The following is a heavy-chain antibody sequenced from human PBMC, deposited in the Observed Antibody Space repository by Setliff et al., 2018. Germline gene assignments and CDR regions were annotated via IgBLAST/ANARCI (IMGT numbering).Heavy chain of an antibody. J-gene: IGHJ4*02. CDR1: GYSIRSDYY. V-gene: IGHV4-38-2*02. Sequence: PSETLSLTCTVSGYSIRSDYYWGWIRQPPGKGLEWIGSLYHTGSTDYNPSLNSRVTISVDTSKNQFSLKLTSVTAADTAVYYCARERMYYNFWSGYSDYWGQGTLVTVSS. CDR2: LYHTGST. D-gene: IGHD3-3*01. CDR3: ARERMYYNFWSGYSDY.